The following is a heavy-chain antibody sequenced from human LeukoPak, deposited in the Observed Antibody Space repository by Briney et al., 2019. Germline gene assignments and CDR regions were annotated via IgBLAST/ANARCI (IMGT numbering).Heavy chain of an antibody. V-gene: IGHV3-7*01. J-gene: IGHJ3*02. CDR1: GFTFSNYW. CDR2: IKPSGSEK. CDR3: ARDLDTYVVLTAYDTFDM. Sequence: TGGSLRLSCEGSGFTFSNYWMTWVRQAPEKGLEWVANIKPSGSEKHYADSVEGRFTISRDNAKNSLYLQTNSLRAEDTAVYYCARDLDTYVVLTAYDTFDMWGQGTMVTVSS. D-gene: IGHD2-21*02.